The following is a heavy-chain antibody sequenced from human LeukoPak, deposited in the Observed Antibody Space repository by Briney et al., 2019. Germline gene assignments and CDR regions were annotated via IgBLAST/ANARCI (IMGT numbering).Heavy chain of an antibody. CDR1: GFPFSSYW. Sequence: GGSLRLSCVASGFPFSSYWVHWVRQVTGKVLVWVSRISSDGSNTVYADSVKGRFTISRDNAKNTLYLQMNSLRAEDTAVYYCVRTTGWPDCWGQGTLVTVSS. CDR2: ISSDGSNT. CDR3: VRTTGWPDC. D-gene: IGHD6-19*01. J-gene: IGHJ4*02. V-gene: IGHV3-74*01.